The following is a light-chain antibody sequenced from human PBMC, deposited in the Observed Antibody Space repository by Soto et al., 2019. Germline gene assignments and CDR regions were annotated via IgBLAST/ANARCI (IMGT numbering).Light chain of an antibody. CDR2: EVS. CDR1: SSDVGGYNY. CDR3: SSYAGSNNLV. Sequence: QSALTQPPSASGSPGQSVTLSCTGTSSDVGGYNYVSWHQQHPGKAPKLMIYEVSKRPSGVPDRFSGSKSGNTASLTVSGLQAEDEADYYCSSYAGSNNLVFGGGTKLTVL. V-gene: IGLV2-8*01. J-gene: IGLJ2*01.